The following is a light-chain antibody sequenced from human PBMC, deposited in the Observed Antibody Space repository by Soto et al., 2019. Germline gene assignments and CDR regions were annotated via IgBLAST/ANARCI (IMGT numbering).Light chain of an antibody. CDR3: SSYAGSSIEVV. Sequence: QSVLTQPPSASGSPGQSVTISCTGTSSDVGGKVYVSWYQQHPGRVPKLMIYEVNKRPSGVPDRFSGSKSGNTASLTVSGLQAEDEADYYCSSYAGSSIEVVFGGGTKLTVL. V-gene: IGLV2-8*01. J-gene: IGLJ2*01. CDR2: EVN. CDR1: SSDVGGKVY.